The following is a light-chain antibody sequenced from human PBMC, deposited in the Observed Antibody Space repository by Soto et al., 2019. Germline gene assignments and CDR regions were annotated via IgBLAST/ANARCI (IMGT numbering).Light chain of an antibody. Sequence: QPVLTQSPSASASLGASFKLTCTLSRGHSSYAIAWHQQQPEKGPRYLMKLNSDGSHSKGDGIPDRFSGSSAGAERYLTISSLQSEDEADYYWQTWGTGVVFGGGTQLTVL. CDR1: RGHSSYA. CDR3: QTWGTGVV. V-gene: IGLV4-69*02. J-gene: IGLJ2*01. CDR2: LNSDGSH.